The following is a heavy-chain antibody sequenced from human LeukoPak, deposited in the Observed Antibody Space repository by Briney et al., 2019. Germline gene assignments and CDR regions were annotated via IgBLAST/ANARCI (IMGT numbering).Heavy chain of an antibody. V-gene: IGHV3-7*01. D-gene: IGHD4-17*01. CDR3: ARVIDDYGDWTWFDP. J-gene: IGHJ5*02. CDR1: GFTFSSYW. Sequence: PGGSLRLSCAASGFTFSSYWMSWVRQAPGKGLEWVANIKQDGSEKYYVDSVKGRFTISRDNAKNSLYLQMNSLRAEDTAVYYCARVIDDYGDWTWFDPWGQGTLVTVSS. CDR2: IKQDGSEK.